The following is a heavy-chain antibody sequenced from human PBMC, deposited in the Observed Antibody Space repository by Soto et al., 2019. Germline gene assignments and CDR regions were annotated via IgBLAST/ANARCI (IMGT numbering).Heavy chain of an antibody. CDR1: GGSFSGYY. CDR3: ARELVDTAMVPEQLDY. J-gene: IGHJ4*02. V-gene: IGHV4-34*01. D-gene: IGHD5-18*01. CDR2: INHSGST. Sequence: QVQLQQWGAGLLKPSETLSLTCAVYGGSFSGYYWSWIRQPPGKGLEWIGEINHSGSTNYNPSLNSRVTISVDTSKNQFSLKLSSVTAADTAVYYCARELVDTAMVPEQLDYWGQGTLVTVSS.